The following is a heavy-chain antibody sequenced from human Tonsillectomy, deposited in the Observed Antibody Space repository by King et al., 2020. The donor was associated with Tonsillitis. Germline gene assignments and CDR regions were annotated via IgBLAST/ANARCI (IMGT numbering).Heavy chain of an antibody. CDR3: ARERFEGQLLNNAFDY. CDR1: GGSFTSYY. V-gene: IGHV4-34*01. CDR2: VNHSGST. J-gene: IGHJ4*02. D-gene: IGHD6-6*01. Sequence: VQLQQWGAGLLKPSETLSLTCAVYGGSFTSYYWSWVRQPPGKGLEWVGEVNHSGSTNYNPSLKSRVTISVDTSKNQFSLRLSSVTAADTAVYYCARERFEGQLLNNAFDYWGQGTLVTVSS.